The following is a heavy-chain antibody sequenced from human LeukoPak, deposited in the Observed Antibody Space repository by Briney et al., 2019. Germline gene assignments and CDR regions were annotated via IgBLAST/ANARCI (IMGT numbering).Heavy chain of an antibody. Sequence: SETLSLTCTVSGGSISSSSYYWGWIRQSPGKGLEWIGEIYHSGNTNYNPSLKSRVAISLDKSSNQFSLRLMSVTAADTAMYFCAREEMPGKFDYWGQGILVTVSS. CDR1: GGSISSSSYY. V-gene: IGHV4-39*07. D-gene: IGHD1-26*01. J-gene: IGHJ4*02. CDR2: IYHSGNT. CDR3: AREEMPGKFDY.